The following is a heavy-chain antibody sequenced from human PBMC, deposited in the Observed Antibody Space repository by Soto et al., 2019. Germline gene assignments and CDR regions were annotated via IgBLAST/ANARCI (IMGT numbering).Heavy chain of an antibody. V-gene: IGHV4-30-4*01. D-gene: IGHD3-9*01. Sequence: SETLSLTCTVSGGSISSGDYYWSWIRQPPGEGLEWIGYIYYSGSTYYNPSLKSRVTISVDTSKNQFSLKLSSVTAADTAVYYCARAGSVLRYFDWLSVWFDPWGQGTLVTVSS. CDR1: GGSISSGDYY. J-gene: IGHJ5*02. CDR2: IYYSGST. CDR3: ARAGSVLRYFDWLSVWFDP.